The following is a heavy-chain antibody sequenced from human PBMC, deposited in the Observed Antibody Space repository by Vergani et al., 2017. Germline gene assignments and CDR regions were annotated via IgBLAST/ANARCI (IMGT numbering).Heavy chain of an antibody. CDR2: INHSGST. Sequence: QVQLQQWGAGLLKPSETLSLTCAVYGGSFSGYYWSWIRQPPGKGLEWIGEINHSGSTNYNPSLKSRVTISVDKSKNQFSLKLSSVTAADTAVYYCARQHYDYVWGSYRPTVAFDIWGQGTMVTVSS. D-gene: IGHD3-16*02. CDR3: ARQHYDYVWGSYRPTVAFDI. J-gene: IGHJ3*02. CDR1: GGSFSGYY. V-gene: IGHV4-34*01.